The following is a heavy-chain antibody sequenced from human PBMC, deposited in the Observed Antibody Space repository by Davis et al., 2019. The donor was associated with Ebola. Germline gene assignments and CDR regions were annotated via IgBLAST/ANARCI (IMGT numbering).Heavy chain of an antibody. J-gene: IGHJ5*02. CDR3: ARIKGRWELLSWFDP. CDR2: IFSNDEK. Sequence: SGPTLVKPTQTLTLTCTFSGFSLSNARMGVSWIRQPPGKALEWLAHIFSNDEKSYRTSLKSRLTISKDTSKSQVVLTMTNMDPVDTATYYCARIKGRWELLSWFDPWGQGTLVTVSS. CDR1: GFSLSNARMG. V-gene: IGHV2-26*01. D-gene: IGHD1-26*01.